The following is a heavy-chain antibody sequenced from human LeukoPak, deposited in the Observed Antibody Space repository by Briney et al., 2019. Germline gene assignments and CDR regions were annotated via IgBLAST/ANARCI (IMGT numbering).Heavy chain of an antibody. D-gene: IGHD3-16*02. CDR2: INHSGST. CDR3: ARQGMITFGGVIVRVYHFDY. Sequence: SETLSLTCAVFGGSFSGYYWSWIRQPPGKGLEWIGEINHSGSTNYNPSLKSRVTISVDTSKNQFSLKLSSVTAADTAVYCCARQGMITFGGVIVRVYHFDYWGQGTLVTVSS. J-gene: IGHJ4*02. CDR1: GGSFSGYY. V-gene: IGHV4-34*01.